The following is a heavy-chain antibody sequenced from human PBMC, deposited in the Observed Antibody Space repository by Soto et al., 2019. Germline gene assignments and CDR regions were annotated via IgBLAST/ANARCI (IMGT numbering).Heavy chain of an antibody. CDR3: AKLYIVVVTAIDY. J-gene: IGHJ4*02. V-gene: IGHV3-23*01. Sequence: GGSLRLSCAASGFTFFSSAMSWVRQAPGKGLEWVSTTTTSGAGTYYADSVKGRFTISRDNSKNTLYLQMNSLRVEDTAVYYCAKLYIVVVTAIDYWGQGTLVTVSS. D-gene: IGHD2-21*02. CDR2: TTTSGAGT. CDR1: GFTFFSSA.